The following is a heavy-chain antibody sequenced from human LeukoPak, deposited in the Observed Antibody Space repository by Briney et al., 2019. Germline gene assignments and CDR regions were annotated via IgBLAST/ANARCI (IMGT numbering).Heavy chain of an antibody. CDR1: GYTFTSYY. J-gene: IGHJ4*02. V-gene: IGHV1-46*01. Sequence: ASVKVSCKASGYTFTSYYMHWVGQAPGQGLEWMGIINPSGGSTSYAQKLQGRVTMTRDTSTSTVYMELSSLRSEDTAVYYCARDLSYYDFWSGQTYWGQGTLVTVSS. D-gene: IGHD3-3*01. CDR3: ARDLSYYDFWSGQTY. CDR2: INPSGGST.